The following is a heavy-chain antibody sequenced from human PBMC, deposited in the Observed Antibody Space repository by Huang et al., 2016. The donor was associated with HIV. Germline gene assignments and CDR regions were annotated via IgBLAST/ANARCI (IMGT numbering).Heavy chain of an antibody. CDR3: ARGDYYDSSGYHPGYFDY. CDR1: GFILSNYG. D-gene: IGHD3-22*01. CDR2: IRNDGMKK. V-gene: IGHV3-33*04. Sequence: VQLIESGGGVVQPGKSLRLSCATSGFILSNYGMHWVRQAPWKVLKWFAFIRNDGMKKYYAVSVRARFPVGRDNGNNTLFLQMRSLGFDDTSVYYCARGDYYDSSGYHPGYFDYWGQGILVTVSS. J-gene: IGHJ4*02.